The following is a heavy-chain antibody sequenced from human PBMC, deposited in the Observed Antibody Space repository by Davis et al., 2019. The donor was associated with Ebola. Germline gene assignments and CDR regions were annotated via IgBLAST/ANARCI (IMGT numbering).Heavy chain of an antibody. CDR3: AKADIVVVVAATRRYYYGMDV. J-gene: IGHJ6*02. D-gene: IGHD2-15*01. CDR1: GDSVSSHSAA. Sequence: QTLSLTCAISGDSVSSHSAAWNWIRQSPSRGLEWLGRTYYRSKWYNDYAVSVKSRITINPDTSKNQFSLKLSSVTAADTAVYYCAKADIVVVVAATRRYYYGMDVWGQGTTVTVSS. CDR2: TYYRSKWYN. V-gene: IGHV6-1*01.